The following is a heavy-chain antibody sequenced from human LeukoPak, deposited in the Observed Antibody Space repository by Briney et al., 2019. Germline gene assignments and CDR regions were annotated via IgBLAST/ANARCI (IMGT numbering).Heavy chain of an antibody. D-gene: IGHD7-27*01. CDR3: AKGMGIFDY. V-gene: IGHV6-1*01. CDR2: TYYRSQWFN. CDR1: GDSVSGISAA. Sequence: SQTLSLTCDISGDSVSGISAAWNWIRQSPSRGLEWLGRTYYRSQWFNDYAVSVKGRITINPDTSKNQSSLQLNSVTPEDTAVYYCAKGMGIFDYWGQGTLVTVSS. J-gene: IGHJ4*02.